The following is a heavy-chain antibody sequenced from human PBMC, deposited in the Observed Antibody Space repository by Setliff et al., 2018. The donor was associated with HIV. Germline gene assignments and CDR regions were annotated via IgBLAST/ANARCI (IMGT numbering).Heavy chain of an antibody. CDR2: IDPSDSYM. J-gene: IGHJ3*02. D-gene: IGHD6-19*01. CDR1: GKSLSNYW. V-gene: IGHV5-10-1*01. CDR3: SRGIAVAGHDFANTPGDI. Sequence: GESLKISCKGSGKSLSNYWINWVRQMPGKGLEWMGRIDPSDSYMNYGPSFQGHVTISADKSTNTAFLQWSSLKASDSAMYYCSRGIAVAGHDFANTPGDIWGQGTMVTVSS.